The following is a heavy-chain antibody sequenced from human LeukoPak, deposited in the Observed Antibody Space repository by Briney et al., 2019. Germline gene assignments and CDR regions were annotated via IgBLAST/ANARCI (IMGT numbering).Heavy chain of an antibody. J-gene: IGHJ5*02. CDR2: IYHSGST. CDR1: GGSISSGGYS. D-gene: IGHD3-10*01. CDR3: ARGPYYYGSGSNNWFDP. Sequence: SETLSLTCAVSGGSISSGGYSWSWIRQPPGKDLEWIGYIYHSGSTYYNPSLKSRVTISVDRSKNQFSLKLSSVTAADTAVYYCARGPYYYGSGSNNWFDPWGQGTLVTVSS. V-gene: IGHV4-30-2*01.